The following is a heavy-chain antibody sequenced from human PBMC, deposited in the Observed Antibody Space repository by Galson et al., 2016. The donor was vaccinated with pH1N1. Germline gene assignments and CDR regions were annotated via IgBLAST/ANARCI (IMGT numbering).Heavy chain of an antibody. CDR2: IIPIFGTA. D-gene: IGHD2-15*01. J-gene: IGHJ5*02. CDR1: GGTFNNYP. V-gene: IGHV1-69*06. Sequence: SVKVSCKASGGTFNNYPISWLRQAPGHGLEWMGRIIPIFGTANYAQKFQGRVTITADKSTSTAYMELSSLRSEDTAVYYCARAVQNCSGGSCYSFDRWGQGTLVSVSS. CDR3: ARAVQNCSGGSCYSFDR.